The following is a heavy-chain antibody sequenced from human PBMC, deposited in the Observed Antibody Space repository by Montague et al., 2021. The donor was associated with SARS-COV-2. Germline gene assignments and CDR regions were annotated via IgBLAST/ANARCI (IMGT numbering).Heavy chain of an antibody. J-gene: IGHJ5*02. CDR2: IDAGGGAV. V-gene: IGHV3-23*01. CDR1: GFTFGSYA. Sequence: SLRLSCATSGFTFGSYAMSWVRQAPGKGLEWLSGIDAGGGAVFDADSVKGRFTTSRDNYKNTLYLQMNSLTADDTAVYYCARRNSGQHLVGSGWFDPWGRGTLVTVSS. CDR3: ARRNSGQHLVGSGWFDP. D-gene: IGHD5-12*01.